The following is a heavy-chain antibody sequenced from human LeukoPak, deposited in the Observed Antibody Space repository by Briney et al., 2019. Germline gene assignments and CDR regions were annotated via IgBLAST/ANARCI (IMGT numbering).Heavy chain of an antibody. CDR1: GFTVSSNY. V-gene: IGHV3-66*01. Sequence: GGSLRLSCAASGFTVSSNYMSWVRQAPGKGLEWVSVIYSGGSTYYADSVKGRFTISRDNSKNTLYLQMNSLRAEDTAVYYCARSSTGYSSGWYGDYWGQGTRVTVSS. CDR3: ARSSTGYSSGWYGDY. CDR2: IYSGGST. J-gene: IGHJ4*02. D-gene: IGHD6-19*01.